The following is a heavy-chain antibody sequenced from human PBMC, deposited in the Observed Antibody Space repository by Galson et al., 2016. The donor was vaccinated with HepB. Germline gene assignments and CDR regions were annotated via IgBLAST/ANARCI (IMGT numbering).Heavy chain of an antibody. Sequence: ETLSLTCAVSGASVNSSNWWTWVCQAPGTGLEWIGEIYHTGTSNNNQSLLSRFTMSIDNSRNLFSLNLNSVTAADTAVYYCARASIFPGARMVFDSWGQGILVTVSS. V-gene: IGHV4-4*02. D-gene: IGHD2-2*01. CDR2: IYHTGTS. CDR3: ARASIFPGARMVFDS. J-gene: IGHJ5*01. CDR1: GASVNSSNW.